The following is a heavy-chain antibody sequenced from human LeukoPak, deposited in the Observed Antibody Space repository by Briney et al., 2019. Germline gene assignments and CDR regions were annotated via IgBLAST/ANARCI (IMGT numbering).Heavy chain of an antibody. D-gene: IGHD3-10*01. Sequence: ASVKVSCKASGYTFSSYGISWVRQAPGQGLEWMGWISAYNGNTNYAQKLQGRVTITADKSTSTAYMELSSLRSEDTAVYYCARSGDQLYYYYYMDVWGKGTTVTVSS. J-gene: IGHJ6*03. V-gene: IGHV1-18*01. CDR2: ISAYNGNT. CDR1: GYTFSSYG. CDR3: ARSGDQLYYYYYMDV.